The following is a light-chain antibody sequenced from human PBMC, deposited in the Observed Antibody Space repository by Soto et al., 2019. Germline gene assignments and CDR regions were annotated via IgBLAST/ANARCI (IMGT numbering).Light chain of an antibody. V-gene: IGLV2-14*01. CDR3: SSYTTSRTYV. CDR2: EVR. CDR1: FNDVGGFDY. Sequence: QSVLTQPASVSGSPGQSITPSCTGTFNDVGGFDYVSWYQHHPGKAPKLLIYEVRNRPSGASNRFSGSRSGKTASLTISGLQAEDEADYYCSSYTTSRTYVFGSGTKVTV. J-gene: IGLJ1*01.